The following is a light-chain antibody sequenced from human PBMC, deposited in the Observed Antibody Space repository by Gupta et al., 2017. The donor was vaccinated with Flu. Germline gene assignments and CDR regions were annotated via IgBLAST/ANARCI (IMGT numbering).Light chain of an antibody. CDR3: QQFTNPPLT. CDR2: DAS. Sequence: DILMTQSPSSLSASVGDRVTITCQASQDISNYLNWYQQKPGKAPKFLIYDASNLETGVPSRFSGSGSGTDFSFTISSLQPEAIATYCCQQFTNPPLTFGGGTKVEIK. V-gene: IGKV1-33*01. CDR1: QDISNY. J-gene: IGKJ4*01.